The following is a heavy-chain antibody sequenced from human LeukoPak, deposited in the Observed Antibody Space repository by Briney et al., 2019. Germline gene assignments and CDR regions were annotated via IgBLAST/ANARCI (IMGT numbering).Heavy chain of an antibody. CDR3: AKGPIWFGELPGPYFDY. J-gene: IGHJ4*02. V-gene: IGHV3-23*01. D-gene: IGHD3-10*01. Sequence: GGSLRLSCAASGFTFSSYAMNWVRQAPGKGLECVSTISGSGGSKYYADSVKGRFTISRDNSKNTLYLQMNSLRAEDTAVYYCAKGPIWFGELPGPYFDYWGQGTLVTVSS. CDR1: GFTFSSYA. CDR2: ISGSGGSK.